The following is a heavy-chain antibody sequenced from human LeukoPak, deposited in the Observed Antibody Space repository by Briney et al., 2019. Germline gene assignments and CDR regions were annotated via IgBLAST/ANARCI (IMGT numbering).Heavy chain of an antibody. Sequence: PGGSLRLSCAASGFTFSSYDMHWVLQVAGKGLEWVSSIGTIGDTFYPGSVKGRFTISRENAKNSLYLQMNSLRAGDTAVYYCARATVIGTVPVPGFLDVWGKGTTVTVSS. D-gene: IGHD6-19*01. V-gene: IGHV3-13*01. CDR1: GFTFSSYD. J-gene: IGHJ6*04. CDR3: ARATVIGTVPVPGFLDV. CDR2: IGTIGDT.